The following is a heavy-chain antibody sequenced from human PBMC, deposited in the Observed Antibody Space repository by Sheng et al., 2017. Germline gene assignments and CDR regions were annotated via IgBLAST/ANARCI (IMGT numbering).Heavy chain of an antibody. CDR3: VRTLGSSGYYYPPAVAKKKIALYI. CDR1: GGSFSGYY. D-gene: IGHD3-22*01. V-gene: IGHV4-34*01. CDR2: INHSGST. J-gene: IGHJ3*02. Sequence: QVQLQQWGAGLLKPSETLSLTCAVYGGSFSGYYWSWIRQPPGKGLEWIGEINHSGSTNYNPSLKSRVTISVDTSKNQFSLNLSSVTAADTAVYYCVRTLGSSGYYYPPAVAKKKIALYIWAEGRIGHRLF.